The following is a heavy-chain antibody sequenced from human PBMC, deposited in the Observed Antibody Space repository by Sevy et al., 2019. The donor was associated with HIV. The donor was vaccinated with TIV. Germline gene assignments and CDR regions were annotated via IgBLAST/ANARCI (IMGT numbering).Heavy chain of an antibody. CDR3: ARASLSYDRSGTRHYFDY. CDR2: IYYSGST. J-gene: IGHJ4*02. Sequence: SETLSLTCTVSGGSISSGDYYWSWIRQPPGKGLEWIGYIYYSGSTYYNPSLKSRVTISVDTSKNQFSLQLSSVTAAETAEYYCARASLSYDRSGTRHYFDYWGQGTLVTVSS. D-gene: IGHD3-22*01. V-gene: IGHV4-30-4*01. CDR1: GGSISSGDYY.